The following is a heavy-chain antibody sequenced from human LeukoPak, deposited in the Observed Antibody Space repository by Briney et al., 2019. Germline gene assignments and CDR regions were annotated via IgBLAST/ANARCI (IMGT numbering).Heavy chain of an antibody. D-gene: IGHD1-26*01. CDR1: GYTFTSYD. CDR3: ARDRPGATDY. V-gene: IGHV1-8*01. CDR2: MSPNSGDT. Sequence: ASVKVSCKASGYTFTSYDFNWVRQATGQRPEWMGWMSPNSGDTGYAQKLQGRVTTTTDTSTSTAYMELRSLRSDDTAVYYCARDRPGATDYWGQGTLVTVSS. J-gene: IGHJ4*02.